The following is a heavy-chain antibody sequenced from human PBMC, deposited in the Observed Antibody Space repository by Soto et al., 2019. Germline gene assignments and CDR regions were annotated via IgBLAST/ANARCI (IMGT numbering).Heavy chain of an antibody. Sequence: EVQLLESGGGLVQPGGSLRLSCAASGFTFSSYAMSWVRQAPGKGLEWVSAISGSGGSTYYADSVKGRFTISRDNSKNTLYLQMNSLRAEDTAVYYCAKEGEYSSSSGHYFDYWGQGTLVTVSS. D-gene: IGHD6-6*01. CDR1: GFTFSSYA. J-gene: IGHJ4*02. CDR2: ISGSGGST. V-gene: IGHV3-23*01. CDR3: AKEGEYSSSSGHYFDY.